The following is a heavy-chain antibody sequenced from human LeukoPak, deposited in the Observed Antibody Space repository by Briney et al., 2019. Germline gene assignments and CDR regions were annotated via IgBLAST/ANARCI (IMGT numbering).Heavy chain of an antibody. CDR3: ARDDAFDV. CDR1: GGSISTNNW. V-gene: IGHV4-4*02. Sequence: SGTLSLTCAVSGGSISTNNWWTWVRQPPGKGLEWIGEIHHSGSTDYNPSLKSRVTISPDKSKNQFSLTLTSVTAADTAVYYCARDDAFDVWGQGTMVTVSA. J-gene: IGHJ3*01. CDR2: IHHSGST.